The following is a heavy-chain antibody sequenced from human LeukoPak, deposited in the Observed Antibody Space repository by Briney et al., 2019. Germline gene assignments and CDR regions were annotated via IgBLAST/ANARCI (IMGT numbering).Heavy chain of an antibody. V-gene: IGHV1-69*04. CDR3: AREIDYGGI. CDR2: IIPILGIA. D-gene: IGHD4-23*01. J-gene: IGHJ4*02. CDR1: GGTFSSYA. Sequence: SVKVSCKASGGTFSSYAISWVRQAPGQGLEWMGRIIPILGIANYAQKFRGRVTITADKSTSTAYMELSSLRSEDTAVYYCAREIDYGGIWGQGTLVTVSS.